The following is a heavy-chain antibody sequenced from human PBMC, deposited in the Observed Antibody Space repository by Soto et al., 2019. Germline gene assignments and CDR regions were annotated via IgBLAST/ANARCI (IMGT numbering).Heavy chain of an antibody. CDR2: INPNSGDT. Sequence: QVQLVQSGAEVKKPGASVKVSCTASGYIFTGYYMHWVRQAPGQGLEWMGWINPNSGDTNYPQKFQGRVTMSRDTSMTTAYMELSRLRSDDTAVYYCARDNCSGGNCYSGWFAPWGQGTLVTVSS. V-gene: IGHV1-2*02. CDR3: ARDNCSGGNCYSGWFAP. CDR1: GYIFTGYY. J-gene: IGHJ5*02. D-gene: IGHD2-15*01.